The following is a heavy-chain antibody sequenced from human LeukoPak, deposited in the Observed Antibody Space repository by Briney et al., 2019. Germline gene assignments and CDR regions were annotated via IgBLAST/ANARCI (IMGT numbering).Heavy chain of an antibody. J-gene: IGHJ4*02. V-gene: IGHV4-59*12. CDR3: ARVRMVRGVISSYYFDY. D-gene: IGHD3-10*01. Sequence: SETLSLTCTVSGGSISSYYWSWIRQPPGKGLEWIGYIYYSGSTNYNPSLKSRVTISVDTSKNQFSLKLSSVTAADTAVYYCARVRMVRGVISSYYFDYWGQGTLVTVSS. CDR2: IYYSGST. CDR1: GGSISSYY.